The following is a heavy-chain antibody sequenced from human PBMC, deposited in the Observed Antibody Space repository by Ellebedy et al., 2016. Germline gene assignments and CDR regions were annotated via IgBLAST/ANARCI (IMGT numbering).Heavy chain of an antibody. Sequence: GESLKISXIGSGFDFDEYGLSWFRQAPGKGPEWVGFIRSRPYSATTEYAAFVKGRFTISRDTSKRTAFLQMNSLRTDDTAVYYCATSGDPDEFFFDYWGQGTLVTVSS. J-gene: IGHJ4*02. CDR3: ATSGDPDEFFFDY. V-gene: IGHV3-49*03. CDR2: IRSRPYSATT. D-gene: IGHD1-26*01. CDR1: GFDFDEYG.